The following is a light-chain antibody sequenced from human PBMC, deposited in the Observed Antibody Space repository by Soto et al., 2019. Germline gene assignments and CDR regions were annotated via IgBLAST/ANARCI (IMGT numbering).Light chain of an antibody. V-gene: IGKV3-20*01. CDR2: GAS. J-gene: IGKJ1*01. CDR1: QSVKSS. CDR3: QQYDSSPRT. Sequence: EIMMTQSPATLSVSPGERATLSCRASQSVKSSLAWYQQKPGQAPRLLIYGASNRATGIPDRFSGSGSGTDFTLTINRLEPEDFAVYYCQQYDSSPRTFGQGTKVDIK.